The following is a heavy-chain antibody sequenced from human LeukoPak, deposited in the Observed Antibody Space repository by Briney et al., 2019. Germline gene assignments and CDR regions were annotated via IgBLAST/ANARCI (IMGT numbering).Heavy chain of an antibody. CDR1: GYTFTGYY. D-gene: IGHD6-19*01. Sequence: ASVKVSCKASGYTFTGYYMHWVRQAPGQGLEWMGRINPNSGGTNYAQKFQGRVTMTRDTSISTAYMELSRLRSDDTAVYYCARDHGGSSGWYGEAVDYWGQGTLVTVSS. CDR2: INPNSGGT. V-gene: IGHV1-2*06. J-gene: IGHJ4*02. CDR3: ARDHGGSSGWYGEAVDY.